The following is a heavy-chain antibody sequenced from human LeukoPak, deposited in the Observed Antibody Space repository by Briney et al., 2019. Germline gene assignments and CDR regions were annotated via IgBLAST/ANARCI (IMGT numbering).Heavy chain of an antibody. V-gene: IGHV4-59*02. CDR3: AGGGSGSYKRTIDY. CDR1: GASVTSYF. CDR2: IYYSGST. J-gene: IGHJ4*02. Sequence: SETLSPTCTASGASVTSYFWTWIRQPPGKGLEWIGYIYYSGSTYYNPSLNSRVTISLDTSKNQFSLRLTSVTAADTAVYYCAGGGSGSYKRTIDYWGQGTLVTVSS. D-gene: IGHD3-10*01.